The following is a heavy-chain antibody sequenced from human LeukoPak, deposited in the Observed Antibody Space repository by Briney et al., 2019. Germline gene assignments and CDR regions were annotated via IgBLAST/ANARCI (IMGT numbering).Heavy chain of an antibody. CDR1: GYSFTNYD. Sequence: ASVKVSCKASGYSFTNYDINWVRQATGQGLEWLGWMNPNSGNTGYAQKFQGRITITRNTSISTAYMELSSLRSEDTAVYHCVSGGNFDYWGQGTLVTVSS. D-gene: IGHD4-23*01. CDR3: VSGGNFDY. CDR2: MNPNSGNT. V-gene: IGHV1-8*03. J-gene: IGHJ4*02.